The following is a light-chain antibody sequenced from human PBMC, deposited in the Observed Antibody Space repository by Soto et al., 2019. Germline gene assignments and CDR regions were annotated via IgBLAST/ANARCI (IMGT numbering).Light chain of an antibody. CDR3: CSYAGTFTYD. J-gene: IGLJ1*01. V-gene: IGLV2-11*01. CDR1: SSDVGGYNY. CDR2: AVT. Sequence: QSVLTQPRSVSGSPGQSVTISCTGTSSDVGGYNYVSWFQQHPGKAPKLMIYAVTERPSGVPDRFSGSKSGNTASLTISGLQAEDEADYYCCSYAGTFTYDFGTGTKVTVL.